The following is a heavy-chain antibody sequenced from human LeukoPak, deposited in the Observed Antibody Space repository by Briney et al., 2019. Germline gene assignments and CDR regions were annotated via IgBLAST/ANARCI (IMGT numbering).Heavy chain of an antibody. CDR3: ARGDWLHNDGNGPDF. CDR2: IFYSGST. Sequence: PSETLSPTCTVSGGSISSGGFYWGWIRQPPGKGLEWIGSIFYSGSTYYNSSLKSRVTISVDTSKNQFSLKVSSVTAADTAVYYCARGDWLHNDGNGPDFWGQGTLVTVSS. CDR1: GGSISSGGFY. D-gene: IGHD4-23*01. V-gene: IGHV4-39*01. J-gene: IGHJ4*02.